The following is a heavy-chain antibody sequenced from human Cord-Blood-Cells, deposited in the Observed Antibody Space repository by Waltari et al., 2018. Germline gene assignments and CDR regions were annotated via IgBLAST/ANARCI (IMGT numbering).Heavy chain of an antibody. CDR2: IIPIFGTA. D-gene: IGHD7-27*01. CDR1: GGTYSSYA. J-gene: IGHJ4*02. CDR3: AREITRKLGIGGY. Sequence: QVQLVKSGAAVKKPGSSVKLPCKDSGGTYSSYAISWVRPAPGQGLEWMGGIIPIFGTANYAQKCQGRVTITADESTSTAYMELSSLRSEDTAVYYCAREITRKLGIGGYWGQGTLVTVSS. V-gene: IGHV1-69*01.